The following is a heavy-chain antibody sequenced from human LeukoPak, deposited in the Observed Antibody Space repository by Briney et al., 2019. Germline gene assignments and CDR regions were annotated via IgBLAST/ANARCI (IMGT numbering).Heavy chain of an antibody. Sequence: PSETLSLTCTVSGGSISSGGYYWSWIRQHPGKGLEWIGYIYYSGSTYYNPSLKSRVTISVDTSKNQFSLKLSSVTAADTAVYYCARDRASGIVVATRYFDLWGRGTLVTVSS. CDR2: IYYSGST. CDR1: GGSISSGGYY. CDR3: ARDRASGIVVATRYFDL. D-gene: IGHD3-22*01. J-gene: IGHJ2*01. V-gene: IGHV4-31*03.